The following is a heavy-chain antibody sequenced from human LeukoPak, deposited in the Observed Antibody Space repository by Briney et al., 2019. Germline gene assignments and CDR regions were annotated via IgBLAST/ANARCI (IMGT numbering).Heavy chain of an antibody. J-gene: IGHJ6*03. V-gene: IGHV4-59*08. CDR1: GGSISSYY. Sequence: SETLSLTCTVSGGSISSYYWSWIRQPPGKGLEWIGYIYYSGSTNYNPSLKSRVTISVDTSKNQFSLKPSSVTAADTAVYYCARQLASSDYYYYYMDVWGKGTTVTVSS. CDR3: ARQLASSDYYYYYMDV. D-gene: IGHD6-6*01. CDR2: IYYSGST.